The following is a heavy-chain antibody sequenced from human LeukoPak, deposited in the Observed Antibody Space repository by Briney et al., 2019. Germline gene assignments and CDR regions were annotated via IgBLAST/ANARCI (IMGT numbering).Heavy chain of an antibody. J-gene: IGHJ4*02. V-gene: IGHV4-61*03. Sequence: SETLSLTCTVSGGSISSSSYYWGWIRQPPGKGLEWIGYFYNSGRSTYNPSLKSRVTISADTSKNHFSLKLNSVTTADTAVYYCTRGAGWLIDYWGQGILVTVSS. CDR1: GGSISSSSYY. D-gene: IGHD3-16*01. CDR2: FYNSGRS. CDR3: TRGAGWLIDY.